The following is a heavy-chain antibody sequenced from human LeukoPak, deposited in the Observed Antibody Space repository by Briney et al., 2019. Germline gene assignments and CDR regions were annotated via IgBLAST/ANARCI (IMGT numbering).Heavy chain of an antibody. V-gene: IGHV3-48*03. J-gene: IGHJ3*02. CDR1: GFTFSSYE. CDR2: ISSSGSTI. CDR3: ARGAKGDAFDI. Sequence: GGSLRLSCAASGFTFSSYEMNWVRQAPGKGLEWVSYISSSGSTIYYADSVKGRFTISRDNDKNSLYLQMNSLRAEDTAVYYCARGAKGDAFDIWGQGTMVTVSS.